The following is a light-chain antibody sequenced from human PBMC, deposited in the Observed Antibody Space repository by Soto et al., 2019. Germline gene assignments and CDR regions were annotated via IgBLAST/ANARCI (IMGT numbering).Light chain of an antibody. J-gene: IGKJ5*01. CDR2: DAS. V-gene: IGKV1-5*01. CDR1: QSISIW. CDR3: QQYNSYSLT. Sequence: IQMTQSPSTLSGSEGDRVTITCRASQSISIWLAWYQQKPGKAPKLLIYDASSLESGVPSRFSGSGSGTEFTLTISSLQPDDFATYYCQQYNSYSLTFGQGTRLEI.